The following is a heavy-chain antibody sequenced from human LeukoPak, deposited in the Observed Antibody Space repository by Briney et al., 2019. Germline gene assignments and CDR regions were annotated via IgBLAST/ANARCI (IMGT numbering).Heavy chain of an antibody. V-gene: IGHV3-7*03. J-gene: IGHJ4*02. Sequence: TGGSLRLSCEGSAFIFSGHWMNWVRQTPGKGLEWVASIKEDGSERQYVDSVKGRFSISRDNTKGSLFLQLNSLRAEDTAVYYCATPVVEAATRDYWGQGTLVTVSS. CDR3: ATPVVEAATRDY. D-gene: IGHD2-15*01. CDR1: AFIFSGHW. CDR2: IKEDGSER.